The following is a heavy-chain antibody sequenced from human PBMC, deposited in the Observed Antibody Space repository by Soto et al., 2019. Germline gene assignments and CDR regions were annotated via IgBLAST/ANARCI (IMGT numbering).Heavy chain of an antibody. CDR3: AHSASVPCCYYFDS. V-gene: IGHV2-5*01. D-gene: IGHD1-26*01. J-gene: IGHJ4*02. CDR2: LYWNDDR. CDR1: GFSLSSIGVA. Sequence: SGPTLVNPTQTLTLTCTFSGFSLSSIGVAVGWIRQPPGKALEWLALLYWNDDRRYSPSLKSRLTITKDTSKNQVVLTMTNMDPADTATYYCAHSASVPCCYYFDSWGQGTLVTASS.